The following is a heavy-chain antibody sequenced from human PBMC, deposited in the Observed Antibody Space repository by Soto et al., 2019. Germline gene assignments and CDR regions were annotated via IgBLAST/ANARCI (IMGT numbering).Heavy chain of an antibody. D-gene: IGHD1-1*01. V-gene: IGHV4-4*07. J-gene: IGHJ4*02. CDR2: MYATGGT. CDR1: GASMNYYY. Sequence: QVQLQESGPGLAKPSETLSLNCTISGASMNYYYWSWIRQSAGGRLEWIGRMYATGGTNYNPSLKGRATLSVDMSKNQFSLTLAAVTAADTAVYFCARDVSTGRGDFFDSWGQGTLVSVSS. CDR3: ARDVSTGRGDFFDS.